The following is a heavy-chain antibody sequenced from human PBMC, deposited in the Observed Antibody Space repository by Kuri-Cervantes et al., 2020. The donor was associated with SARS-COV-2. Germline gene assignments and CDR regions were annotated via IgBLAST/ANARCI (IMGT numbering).Heavy chain of an antibody. CDR2: INSDGSNT. CDR1: GFMFSCYW. Sequence: GGSPRLSCAASGFMFSCYWMHWVRQAPGKGLVWVSRINSDGSNTTYADSVRGRFTISRDNAKNTLYLQMNSLRAEDTAVYYCARGPGYRDSSGYYYFWGQGTLVTVSS. D-gene: IGHD3-22*01. CDR3: ARGPGYRDSSGYYYF. J-gene: IGHJ4*02. V-gene: IGHV3-74*01.